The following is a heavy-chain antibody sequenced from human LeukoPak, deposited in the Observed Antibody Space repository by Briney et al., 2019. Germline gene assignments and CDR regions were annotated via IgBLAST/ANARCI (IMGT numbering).Heavy chain of an antibody. CDR2: INPSSGGT. V-gene: IGHV1-2*02. J-gene: IGHJ5*02. Sequence: ASVKVSCKASGYTFTSYYMHWVRQAPGQGLEWMGWINPSSGGTNYAQKFQGRVTMTRDTSISTAYMELSRLRSDDTAVYYCARDLYGLPFDPWGQGTLVTVSS. D-gene: IGHD2/OR15-2a*01. CDR3: ARDLYGLPFDP. CDR1: GYTFTSYY.